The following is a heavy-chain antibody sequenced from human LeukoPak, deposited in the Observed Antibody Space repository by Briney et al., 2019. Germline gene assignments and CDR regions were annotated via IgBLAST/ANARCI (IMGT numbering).Heavy chain of an antibody. J-gene: IGHJ4*02. D-gene: IGHD2-8*02. CDR3: ARLHCTGGVCYLDY. CDR1: GFTFSSYS. V-gene: IGHV3-21*01. Sequence: TGGSLRLSCAASGFTFSSYSMNWVRQAPGKGPEWVSSISSSSSYIYYADSVKGRFTISRDNAKNSLYLQMNSLRAEDTAVYYCARLHCTGGVCYLDYWGQGTLVTVSS. CDR2: ISSSSSYI.